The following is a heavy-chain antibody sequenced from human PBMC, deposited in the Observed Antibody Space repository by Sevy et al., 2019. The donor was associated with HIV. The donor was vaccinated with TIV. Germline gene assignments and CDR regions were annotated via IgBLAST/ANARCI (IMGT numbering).Heavy chain of an antibody. J-gene: IGHJ4*02. CDR2: IKSKTDGGTT. V-gene: IGHV3-15*01. Sequence: GGSLRLSCAASGFTFSNAWMSWVRQAPGKGLEWVGRIKSKTDGGTTDYAAPVKGRFTISRDDSKNTLYLQMNSLKTEDTAVYYCTTDVVFRRVTTRGVFDYWGQGTLVTVSS. CDR1: GFTFSNAW. CDR3: TTDVVFRRVTTRGVFDY. D-gene: IGHD3-10*01.